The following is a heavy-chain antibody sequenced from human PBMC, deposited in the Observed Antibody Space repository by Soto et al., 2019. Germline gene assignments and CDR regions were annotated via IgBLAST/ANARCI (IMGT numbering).Heavy chain of an antibody. D-gene: IGHD2-2*01. CDR1: GYTFTSYD. Sequence: VTVSCNASGYTFTSYDINWVRQATGQGLEWMGWMNPNSGNTGYAQKFQGRVTMTRNTSISTAYMELSSRRSEDTAVYYVSLLCFGRSTSCYLPQYGRDVCSQGTTVIVSS. CDR3: SLLCFGRSTSCYLPQYGRDV. CDR2: MNPNSGNT. J-gene: IGHJ6*02. V-gene: IGHV1-8*01.